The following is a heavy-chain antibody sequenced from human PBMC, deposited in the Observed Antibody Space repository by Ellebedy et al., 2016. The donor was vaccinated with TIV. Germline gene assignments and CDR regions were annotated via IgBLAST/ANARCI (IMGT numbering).Heavy chain of an antibody. V-gene: IGHV6-1*01. J-gene: IGHJ3*02. CDR3: ARGWLRGSFDI. D-gene: IGHD6-19*01. CDR2: TYYGSKWSY. Sequence: SETLSLTCAISGDSVSINSGGWNWIRQSPERGLEWLGRTYYGSKWSYAYAVSVKSRVAINPDTAKNQFSLQLNSVTPEDTAVYYCARGWLRGSFDIWGQGTTVIVSS. CDR1: GDSVSINSGG.